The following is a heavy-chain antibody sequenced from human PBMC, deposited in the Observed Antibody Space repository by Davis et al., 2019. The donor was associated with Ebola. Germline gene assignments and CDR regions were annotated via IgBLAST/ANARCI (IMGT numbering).Heavy chain of an antibody. Sequence: SETLSLTCAVYGGSFSGYYWSWIRQPPGKGLEWIGSIYYSGSTYYNPSLKSRVTISVDTSKNQFSLKLSSVTAADTAVYYCATSRGTMVFSPFDYWGQGTLVTVSS. V-gene: IGHV4-34*01. CDR1: GGSFSGYY. D-gene: IGHD3-10*01. CDR3: ATSRGTMVFSPFDY. J-gene: IGHJ4*02. CDR2: IYYSGST.